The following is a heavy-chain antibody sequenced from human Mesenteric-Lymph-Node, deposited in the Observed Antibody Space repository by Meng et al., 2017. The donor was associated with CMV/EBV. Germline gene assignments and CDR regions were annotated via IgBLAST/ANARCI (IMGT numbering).Heavy chain of an antibody. CDR2: IGGSGSTI. V-gene: IGHV3-11*04. J-gene: IGHJ6*02. CDR3: VRFLISPLYGMDV. D-gene: IGHD3-3*01. Sequence: GGSLKISCAASGFIFSDYYMSWVRRAPGKGLEWVSYIGGSGSTIHYADSVKGRFAISRDNAKNSLYLQMNSLRAEDTAVYYCVRFLISPLYGMDVWGQGTTVTVSS. CDR1: GFIFSDYY.